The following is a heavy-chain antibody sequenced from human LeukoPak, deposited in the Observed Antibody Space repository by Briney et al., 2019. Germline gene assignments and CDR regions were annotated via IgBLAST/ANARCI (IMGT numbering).Heavy chain of an antibody. CDR2: IWYDGSNK. Sequence: GGSLRLSFAASVFTLSRYDIIWVRQAPGKGLEWVAVIWYDGSNKYYADSVKGRFTISRDNSKNTLYLQMNSLRADDTAVYYCARERKRASFLCGLWGQGTLVTVSS. CDR1: VFTLSRYD. D-gene: IGHD1-26*01. J-gene: IGHJ4*02. CDR3: ARERKRASFLCGL. V-gene: IGHV3-33*08.